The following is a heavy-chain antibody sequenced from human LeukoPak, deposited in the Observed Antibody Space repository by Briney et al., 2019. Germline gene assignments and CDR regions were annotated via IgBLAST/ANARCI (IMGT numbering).Heavy chain of an antibody. V-gene: IGHV4-4*07. Sequence: SETLSLTCTVPGGSISSYYWSWIRQPAGKGLEWIGRIYTSGSTNYNPSLKSRVTMSVDTSKNQFSLKLSSVTAADTAVYYCARGGGSGSTPYYFDYWGQGTLVTVSS. CDR2: IYTSGST. CDR3: ARGGGSGSTPYYFDY. CDR1: GGSISSYY. J-gene: IGHJ4*02. D-gene: IGHD3-10*01.